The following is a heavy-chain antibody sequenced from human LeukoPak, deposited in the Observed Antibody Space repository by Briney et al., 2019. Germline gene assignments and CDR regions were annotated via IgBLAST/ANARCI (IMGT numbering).Heavy chain of an antibody. CDR3: ARGQRIVVGNDGVFDI. CDR2: INHSGST. D-gene: IGHD3-22*01. J-gene: IGHJ3*02. Sequence: PSETLSLTCAVYGGSFSGYYWSWIRQPPGKGLEWIGEINHSGSTNYNPSLKSRVTISVDTSKNQFSLKLSSVTAADTAVYYCARGQRIVVGNDGVFDIWGQGTMVTVSS. CDR1: GGSFSGYY. V-gene: IGHV4-34*01.